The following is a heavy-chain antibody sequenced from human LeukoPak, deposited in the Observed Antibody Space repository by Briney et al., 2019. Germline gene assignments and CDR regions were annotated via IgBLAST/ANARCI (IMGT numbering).Heavy chain of an antibody. J-gene: IGHJ5*02. CDR1: GYTFTGYY. V-gene: IGHV1-2*02. CDR2: ISPNSGDT. D-gene: IGHD2-2*01. Sequence: GASVKVSCKASGYTFTGYYMHWVRQAPGRGLEWMGWISPNSGDTDIAQKFQGRVTMTRDTSIATSYMEVDSLTSDDTAVYYCARESACGTTNCLAPADWRDPWGQGTLVTVSS. CDR3: ARESACGTTNCLAPADWRDP.